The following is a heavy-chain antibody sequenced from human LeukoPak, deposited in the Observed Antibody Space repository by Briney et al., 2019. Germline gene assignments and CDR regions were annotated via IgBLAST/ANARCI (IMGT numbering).Heavy chain of an antibody. CDR1: GFTFSSYS. J-gene: IGHJ4*02. CDR3: AGYYGDYGPFDY. CDR2: ISSNSSTI. Sequence: GGSLRLSCAASGFTFSSYSMNWVRQAPGEGLEWVSYISSNSSTIYYADSVKGRFTISRDNAKNSLYLQMNSLRAEDTAVYYCAGYYGDYGPFDYWGQGTLVTVSS. D-gene: IGHD4-17*01. V-gene: IGHV3-48*01.